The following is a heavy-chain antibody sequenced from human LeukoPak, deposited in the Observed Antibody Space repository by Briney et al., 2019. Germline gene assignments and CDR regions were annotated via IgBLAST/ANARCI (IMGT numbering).Heavy chain of an antibody. CDR3: ARFWGRTASSMFYFDY. J-gene: IGHJ4*02. D-gene: IGHD3-16*01. Sequence: ASVKVSCKASGYTFTGYYMHWVRQAPGQGLEWMGWINPNSGGTNYAQKFQGRVTITRDTYISTAYMELSRLRSDDTAVYYCARFWGRTASSMFYFDYWGQGTLVTVSS. V-gene: IGHV1-2*02. CDR2: INPNSGGT. CDR1: GYTFTGYY.